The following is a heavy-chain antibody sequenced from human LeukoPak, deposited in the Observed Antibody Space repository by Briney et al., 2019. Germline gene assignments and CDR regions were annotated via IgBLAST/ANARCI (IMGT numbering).Heavy chain of an antibody. CDR1: GGSISSYY. CDR2: IYYSGST. V-gene: IGHV4-59*01. J-gene: IGHJ3*02. CDR3: ARDRDDAFDI. Sequence: SETLSLTCTVSGGSISSYYWSWIRQPPGKGLEWIGYIYYSGSTNYKPSLKSRVTISVDTSKNQFSLKLSSVTAADTAVYYCARDRDDAFDIWGQGTMVTVSS.